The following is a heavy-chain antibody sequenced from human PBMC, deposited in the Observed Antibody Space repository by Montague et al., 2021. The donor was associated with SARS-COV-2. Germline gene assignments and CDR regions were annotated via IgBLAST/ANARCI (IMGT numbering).Heavy chain of an antibody. D-gene: IGHD4-17*01. CDR2: IYYTGST. CDR1: GGSIGTYY. V-gene: IGHV4-59*01. J-gene: IGHJ6*02. Sequence: SETLFLTCTVSGGSIGTYYWNWIWPSPGKGLEWLGYIYYTGSTKYSPSLKSRVTISMATSRDQLSLRLKSVSAADTAVYYCARDNYGDWGYYGLDVWGQGTTVIVSS. CDR3: ARDNYGDWGYYGLDV.